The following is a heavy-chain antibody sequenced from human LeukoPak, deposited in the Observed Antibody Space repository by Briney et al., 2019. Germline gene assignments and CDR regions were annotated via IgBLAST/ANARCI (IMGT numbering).Heavy chain of an antibody. V-gene: IGHV1-2*02. Sequence: ASVKVSCKASGYTFTGYYMHWVRQAPGQGLEWMGWINPNSGGTNYAQKFQGRVTMTRDTSISKAYMELSRLRSDDTAVYYCARVLEGVFGVVSAFDIWGQGTMVTVSS. D-gene: IGHD3-3*01. CDR3: ARVLEGVFGVVSAFDI. J-gene: IGHJ3*02. CDR1: GYTFTGYY. CDR2: INPNSGGT.